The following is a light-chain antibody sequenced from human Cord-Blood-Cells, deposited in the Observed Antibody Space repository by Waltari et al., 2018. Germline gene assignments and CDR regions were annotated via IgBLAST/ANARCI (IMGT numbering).Light chain of an antibody. CDR3: QQYNSYPYT. Sequence: DIQMTQSPSTLSASVGDRVTITCRASQSISSWLAWYHQKPGKAPKLLIYKASSLESGVPSRCSGSGSGTEFTLTISSLQPDDFATYYCQQYNSYPYTFGQGTKLEIK. CDR2: KAS. CDR1: QSISSW. J-gene: IGKJ2*01. V-gene: IGKV1-5*03.